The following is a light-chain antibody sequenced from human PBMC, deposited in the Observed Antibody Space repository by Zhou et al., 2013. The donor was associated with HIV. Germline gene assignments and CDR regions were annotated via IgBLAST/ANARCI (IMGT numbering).Light chain of an antibody. CDR2: DAS. J-gene: IGKJ2*01. Sequence: EIVLTQSPGTLSLSPGERATLSCWASQSISSNLAWYQQKPGQAPRLLVFDASNRATGIPAKFSGSGSGTDFTLTISSLQSEDFAVYYCQQYNSWPPAFGQGTRLEI. V-gene: IGKV3D-15*01. CDR3: QQYNSWPPA. CDR1: QSISSN.